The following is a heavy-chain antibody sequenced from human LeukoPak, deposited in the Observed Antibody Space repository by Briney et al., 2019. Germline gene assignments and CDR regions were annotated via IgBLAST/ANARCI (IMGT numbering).Heavy chain of an antibody. Sequence: ASVKVSCKASGYTFTGYYMHWVRQAPGQGLEWMGWINPNSGGTNYAQEFQGRVTMTRDTSISTAYMELSRLRSDDTAVYYCARADFGFGELFPFDYWGQGTLVTVSS. CDR1: GYTFTGYY. CDR2: INPNSGGT. V-gene: IGHV1-2*02. D-gene: IGHD3-10*01. J-gene: IGHJ4*02. CDR3: ARADFGFGELFPFDY.